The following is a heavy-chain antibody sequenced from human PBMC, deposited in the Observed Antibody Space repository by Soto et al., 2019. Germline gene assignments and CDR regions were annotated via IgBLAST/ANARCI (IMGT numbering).Heavy chain of an antibody. CDR3: ARDYGDYDFLDY. D-gene: IGHD4-17*01. CDR1: GFTFSRYA. Sequence: QVQLVESGGGVVQPGRSLRLSCVASGFTFSRYAIHWARQAPGKGLEWVAVISYDGSDKYYADSVKGRFTISRDNSKNTLYLQMNSLRPDDTAVYYCARDYGDYDFLDYWGQGTLVTVSS. CDR2: ISYDGSDK. J-gene: IGHJ4*02. V-gene: IGHV3-30-3*01.